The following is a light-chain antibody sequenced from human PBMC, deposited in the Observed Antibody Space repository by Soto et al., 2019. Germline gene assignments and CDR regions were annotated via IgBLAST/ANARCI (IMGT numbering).Light chain of an antibody. CDR2: KAS. V-gene: IGKV1-5*03. Sequence: DIQMTQSPSTLSASVGDRVTITCRASQSISSWLAWYQQKPGKAPKLLIYKASSLESGVPSRFSGSGSGTEFTLTISSLQPEDFGTYYCQQTDSFPITFGQGTRLET. CDR1: QSISSW. CDR3: QQTDSFPIT. J-gene: IGKJ5*01.